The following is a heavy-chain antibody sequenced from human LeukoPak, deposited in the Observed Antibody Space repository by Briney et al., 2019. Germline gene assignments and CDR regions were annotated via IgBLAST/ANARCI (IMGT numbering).Heavy chain of an antibody. CDR3: ARDPPLDYGDYYYYYGMDV. CDR1: GFTVSSNY. V-gene: IGHV3-66*02. Sequence: GGSLRLSCAASGFTVSSNYMSWVRQAPGKGLEWVSVIYSGGSTYYADSVKGRFTISRDNSKNTLYLQMNSLRAEDTAVYYCARDPPLDYGDYYYYYGMDVWGQGTTVTASS. D-gene: IGHD4-17*01. J-gene: IGHJ6*02. CDR2: IYSGGST.